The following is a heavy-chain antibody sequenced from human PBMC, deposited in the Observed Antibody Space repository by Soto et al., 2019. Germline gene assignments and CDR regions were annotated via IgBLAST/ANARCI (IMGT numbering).Heavy chain of an antibody. D-gene: IGHD3-3*01. CDR3: ARKGVAFDY. CDR2: ISTTSSSI. CDR1: GFTFSSYS. J-gene: IGHJ4*02. Sequence: LRLSCAASGFTFSSYSMNWVRQAPGKGLEWISYISTTSSSIYYADSVKGRFTISRDNAKNSLFLQMNSLRDENTAVYYCARKGVAFDYWGQGALVTVSS. V-gene: IGHV3-48*02.